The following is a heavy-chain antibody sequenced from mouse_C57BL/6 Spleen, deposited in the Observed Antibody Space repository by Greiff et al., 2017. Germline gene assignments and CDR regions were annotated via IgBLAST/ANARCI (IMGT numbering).Heavy chain of an antibody. J-gene: IGHJ4*01. Sequence: VQLKESGPELVKPGASVKMSCKASGYTFTDYNMHWVKQSPGKSLEWIGYINPNNGGTSYNQKFKGKATLTVNKSSSTAYMGLRSLTSEDSAVYYCAIPYDYDNAMDYWGQGTSVTVSS. D-gene: IGHD2-4*01. CDR2: INPNNGGT. V-gene: IGHV1-22*01. CDR3: AIPYDYDNAMDY. CDR1: GYTFTDYN.